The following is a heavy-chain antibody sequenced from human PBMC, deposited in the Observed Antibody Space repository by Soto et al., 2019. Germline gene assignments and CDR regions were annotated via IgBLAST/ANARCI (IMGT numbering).Heavy chain of an antibody. Sequence: QVQLVQSGAEEKKPGASVKVSCKASGYTFTSYAMHWVRQAPGQRLEWMGWINAGNGNTKYSQKFQGRVTITRDTSASPAYRGLSSLRSEDTAVYYCARGITLPTPLDYWGQGTLVTVSS. D-gene: IGHD1-20*01. CDR2: INAGNGNT. CDR3: ARGITLPTPLDY. V-gene: IGHV1-3*05. CDR1: GYTFTSYA. J-gene: IGHJ4*02.